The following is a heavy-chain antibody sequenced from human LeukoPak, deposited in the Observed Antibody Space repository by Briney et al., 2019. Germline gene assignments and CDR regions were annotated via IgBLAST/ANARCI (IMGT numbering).Heavy chain of an antibody. D-gene: IGHD5-18*01. Sequence: ASVKVSCKASGYTFTSYDINWVRQATGQGLEWMGWMNPNSGNTGYAQKFQGRVTMTRNTSISTAYMELSSLRSEDTAVYYCARERGYSYGYDSTVDYWGQGTLVTVSS. CDR2: MNPNSGNT. CDR3: ARERGYSYGYDSTVDY. CDR1: GYTFTSYD. V-gene: IGHV1-8*01. J-gene: IGHJ4*02.